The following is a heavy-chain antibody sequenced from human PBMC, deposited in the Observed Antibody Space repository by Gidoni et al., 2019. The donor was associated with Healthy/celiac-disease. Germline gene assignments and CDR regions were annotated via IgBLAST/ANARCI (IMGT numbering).Heavy chain of an antibody. CDR3: AKDPSIAAAGDDAFDI. J-gene: IGHJ3*02. CDR2: ISGSGGST. D-gene: IGHD6-13*01. CDR1: GFTFSSYA. V-gene: IGHV3-23*01. Sequence: EVQLLESGGGLVQPGGSLRLSCAASGFTFSSYAMSWVRQAPGKGLEWVSAISGSGGSTYYADSVKGRFTISRDNSKNTLYLQMNSLRAEDTAVYYCAKDPSIAAAGDDAFDIWGQGTMVTVSS.